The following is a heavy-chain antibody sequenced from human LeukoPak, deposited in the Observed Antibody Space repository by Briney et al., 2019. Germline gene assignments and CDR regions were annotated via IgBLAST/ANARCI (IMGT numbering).Heavy chain of an antibody. D-gene: IGHD3-10*01. CDR1: GYTFTGYY. CDR2: INPNSGGT. V-gene: IGHV1-2*06. J-gene: IGHJ4*02. Sequence: ASVKVSCKASGYTFTGYYMHWVRQAPGQGLEWMGRINPNSGGTNYAQKFQGRVTMTRDTSISTAYMELSRLRSDDTAVDYCARVYYGSGRKPHLDYWGQGTLVTVSS. CDR3: ARVYYGSGRKPHLDY.